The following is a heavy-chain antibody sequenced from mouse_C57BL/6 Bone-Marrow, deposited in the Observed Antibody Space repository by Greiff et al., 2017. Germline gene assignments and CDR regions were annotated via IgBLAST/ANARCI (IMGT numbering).Heavy chain of an antibody. D-gene: IGHD1-1*01. CDR2: IYPGSGST. CDR1: GYTFTSYW. V-gene: IGHV1-55*01. J-gene: IGHJ3*01. Sequence: VQLQQPGAELVKPGASVKMSCKASGYTFTSYWITWVKQRPGQGLEWIGDIYPGSGSTNYNEKFKSKATLTVDTSSSTAYMQHSSLTSEDSAVYYCARETITTVVPFAYWGQGTLVTVSA. CDR3: ARETITTVVPFAY.